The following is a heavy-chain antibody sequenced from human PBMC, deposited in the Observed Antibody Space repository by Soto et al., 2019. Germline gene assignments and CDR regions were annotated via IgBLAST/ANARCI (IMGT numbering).Heavy chain of an antibody. V-gene: IGHV4-59*01. J-gene: IGHJ4*02. CDR1: GGFISSDY. CDR3: ARRYGGNFDY. Sequence: ASGTLLLTCTVSGGFISSDYWSWIRQPPGKGLEWIGYIYYSGSTNYNPSLKSRVTISVDTSKNQFSLKLSSVTAADTAVYYCARRYGGNFDYWGQGTLVTVSS. CDR2: IYYSGST. D-gene: IGHD3-16*01.